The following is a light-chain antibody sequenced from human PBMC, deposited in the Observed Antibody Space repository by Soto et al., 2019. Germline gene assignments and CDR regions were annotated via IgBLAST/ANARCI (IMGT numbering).Light chain of an antibody. CDR2: DAS. Sequence: EIVLTQSPATLSLSPGERAALCCRASQSVSSYLAWYQQKPGQAPRLLIYDASNRATGIPARFSGSGSGTDFTLTISSLEPEDFAVYYCQQRSNWPPRFGQGTKVEIK. J-gene: IGKJ1*01. V-gene: IGKV3-11*01. CDR3: QQRSNWPPR. CDR1: QSVSSY.